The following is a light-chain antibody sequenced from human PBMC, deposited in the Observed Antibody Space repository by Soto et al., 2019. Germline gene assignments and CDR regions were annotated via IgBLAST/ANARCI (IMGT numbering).Light chain of an antibody. J-gene: IGLJ1*01. CDR2: EVS. CDR3: SSYSSTSTLI. V-gene: IGLV2-14*01. Sequence: QSALTQPASVSGSPGQSITISCTGTSSDVGGYNYVSWYQQHPDKAPKLMIYEVSDRPSGVSNRFSGSKSGNTASLSISGLQAEDEADYYCSSYSSTSTLIFGTWTKLTVL. CDR1: SSDVGGYNY.